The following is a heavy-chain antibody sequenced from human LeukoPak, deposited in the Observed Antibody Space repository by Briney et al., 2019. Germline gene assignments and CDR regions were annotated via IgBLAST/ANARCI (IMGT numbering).Heavy chain of an antibody. CDR3: ARLRNYYGSGSWGFMDV. V-gene: IGHV3-30*04. CDR2: ISYDGSNK. CDR1: GFTFSSYA. D-gene: IGHD3-10*01. Sequence: PGGSLRLSCAASGFTFSSYAMHWVRQAPGKGLEWVAVISYDGSNKYYADSVKGRFTISRDNSKNTLYLQMNSLRAEDTAVYYCARLRNYYGSGSWGFMDVWGKGTTVTISS. J-gene: IGHJ6*03.